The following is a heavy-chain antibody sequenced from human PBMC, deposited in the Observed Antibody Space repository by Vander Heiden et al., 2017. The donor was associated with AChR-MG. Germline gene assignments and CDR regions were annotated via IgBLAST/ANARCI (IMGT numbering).Heavy chain of an antibody. CDR2: ISSSSSYI. Sequence: EVQLVESGGGLVKPGGSLRLSCAASGFTFSSYSMNWVSQARGKGLEWVSSISSSSSYIYYADSVKGRFTISRDNAKNSLYLQMNSLRAEDTAVYYCARDLDTAMGGGYYYGMDVWGQGTTVTVSS. D-gene: IGHD5-18*01. CDR1: GFTFSSYS. J-gene: IGHJ6*02. CDR3: ARDLDTAMGGGYYYGMDV. V-gene: IGHV3-21*01.